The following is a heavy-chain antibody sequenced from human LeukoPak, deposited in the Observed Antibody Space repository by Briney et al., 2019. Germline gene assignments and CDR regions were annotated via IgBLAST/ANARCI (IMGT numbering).Heavy chain of an antibody. CDR2: IKQDETEK. CDR3: ARDKGSSGWYRTLYYYCYYGMDV. D-gene: IGHD6-19*01. Sequence: GGSLRLSCAASGFTFSSYWMSWVRQAPGKGLEWVANIKQDETEKFYLGSVKGRFTISRDNAKNSLYLQMNSLRVEDTALYYCARDKGSSGWYRTLYYYCYYGMDVWGQGTTVTVSS. V-gene: IGHV3-7*03. CDR1: GFTFSSYW. J-gene: IGHJ6*02.